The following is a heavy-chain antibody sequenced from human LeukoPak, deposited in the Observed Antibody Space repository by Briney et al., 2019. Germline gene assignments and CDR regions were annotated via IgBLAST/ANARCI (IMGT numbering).Heavy chain of an antibody. Sequence: SETLSLTCSVSGGSISSSSYYWGWTRQPPGKGLEWIGSIYYSGSTYYNPSLKSRVTISVDTSKNQLSLKLSSVTAADTAVYYCASQPHYDFWSGSSKIYYYYYYMDVWGKGTTVTVSS. CDR3: ASQPHYDFWSGSSKIYYYYYYMDV. V-gene: IGHV4-39*01. J-gene: IGHJ6*03. CDR2: IYYSGST. CDR1: GGSISSSSYY. D-gene: IGHD3-3*01.